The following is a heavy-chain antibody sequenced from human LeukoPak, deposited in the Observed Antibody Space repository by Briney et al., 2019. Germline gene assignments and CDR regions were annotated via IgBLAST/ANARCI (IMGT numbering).Heavy chain of an antibody. CDR3: ARANELDFWSGYPPIDFDY. D-gene: IGHD3-3*01. Sequence: GGSLRLSCAASGFTFSSYSMNWVRQAPGKGLEWVSYISSSSSTIYYADSVKGRFTISRDNAKNSLDLQMNSLKAEDTAVYYCARANELDFWSGYPPIDFDYWGQGTLVTVSS. CDR1: GFTFSSYS. V-gene: IGHV3-48*01. CDR2: ISSSSSTI. J-gene: IGHJ4*02.